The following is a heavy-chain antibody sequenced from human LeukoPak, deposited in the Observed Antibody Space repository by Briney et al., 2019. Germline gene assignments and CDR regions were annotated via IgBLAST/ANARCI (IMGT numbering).Heavy chain of an antibody. CDR1: GFTFSSYW. Sequence: GGSLRLSCAASGFTFSSYWMHWVRQAPGKGLVWVSRINSDGSSTSYADSVKGRFTISRDNAKNTLYLQMSSLRAEDTAVYYCARGCSSTSCPFDYWGQGTLVTVSS. V-gene: IGHV3-74*01. D-gene: IGHD2-2*01. CDR3: ARGCSSTSCPFDY. J-gene: IGHJ4*02. CDR2: INSDGSST.